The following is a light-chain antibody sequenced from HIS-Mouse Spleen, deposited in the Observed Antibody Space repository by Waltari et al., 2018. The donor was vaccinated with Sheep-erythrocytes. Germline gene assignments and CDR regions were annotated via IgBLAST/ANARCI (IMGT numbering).Light chain of an antibody. V-gene: IGLV3-25*03. CDR2: KDS. Sequence: SYELTQPPSVSVSPGQTARLTCSGDAWPKQYAYWYQQKPGQAPVLVIYKDSERPSGIPERFSGSSSGTTVTLTISGVQAEDEADYYCQSADSSVVFGGGTKLTVL. J-gene: IGLJ2*01. CDR3: QSADSSVV. CDR1: AWPKQY.